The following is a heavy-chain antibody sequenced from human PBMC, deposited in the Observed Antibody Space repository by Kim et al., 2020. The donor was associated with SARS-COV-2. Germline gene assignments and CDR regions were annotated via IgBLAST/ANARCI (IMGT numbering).Heavy chain of an antibody. CDR1: GGSISSGSYY. V-gene: IGHV4-61*02. D-gene: IGHD3-22*01. J-gene: IGHJ5*02. CDR2: IYTSGST. Sequence: SETLSLTCTVSGGSISSGSYYWSWIRQPAGKGLEWIGRIYTSGSTNYNPSLKSRVTISVDTSKNQFSLKLSSVTAADTAVYYCARLHYYDSSGYTPGWFDPWGQGTLVTVSS. CDR3: ARLHYYDSSGYTPGWFDP.